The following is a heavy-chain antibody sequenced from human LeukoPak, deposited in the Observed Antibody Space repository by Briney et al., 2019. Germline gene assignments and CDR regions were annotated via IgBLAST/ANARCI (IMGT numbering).Heavy chain of an antibody. J-gene: IGHJ4*02. D-gene: IGHD2-2*01. CDR1: GFTFSSYA. V-gene: IGHV3-30*04. Sequence: PGGSLRLSCAASGFTFSSYAMHWVRQAPGKGLEWVAVISYDGSNKYYADSVKGRFTISGDNSKNTLFLQMNSLRAEDTAVYYCAHGAMYQLDYWGQGTLVTVSS. CDR2: ISYDGSNK. CDR3: AHGAMYQLDY.